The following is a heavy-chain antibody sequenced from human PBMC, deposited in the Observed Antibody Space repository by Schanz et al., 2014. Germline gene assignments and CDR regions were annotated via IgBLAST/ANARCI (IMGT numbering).Heavy chain of an antibody. Sequence: QVHLVQSGAEVKRPGASVKVSCKASGYIFINSGISWVRQAPGQGLEWMGWISAYNHNKEYDQKFQGRVTMTTDTSTSTAYMALTDLRSDDTAVYYCARDRRFFDRDDLYYFDSWGQGTLVTVSS. V-gene: IGHV1-18*01. D-gene: IGHD3-3*01. CDR2: ISAYNHNK. CDR1: GYIFINSG. CDR3: ARDRRFFDRDDLYYFDS. J-gene: IGHJ4*02.